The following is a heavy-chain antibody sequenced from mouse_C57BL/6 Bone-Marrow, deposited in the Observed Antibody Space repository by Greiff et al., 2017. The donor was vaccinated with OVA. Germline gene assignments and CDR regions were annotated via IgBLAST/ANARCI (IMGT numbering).Heavy chain of an antibody. J-gene: IGHJ2*01. CDR3: TPSTVVDY. V-gene: IGHV14-4*01. D-gene: IGHD1-1*01. CDR2: IDPENGDT. CDR1: GFHIKDDY. Sequence: VQLQQSGAELVRPGASVKLSCTASGFHIKDDYMHWVKQRPEQGLEWIGWIDPENGDTEYASKFQGKATITADQSSNTAYLQLSSLTSEDTAVYYCTPSTVVDYWGQGTTLTVSS.